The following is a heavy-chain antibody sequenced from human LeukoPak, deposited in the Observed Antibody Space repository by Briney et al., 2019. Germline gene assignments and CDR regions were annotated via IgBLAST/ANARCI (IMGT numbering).Heavy chain of an antibody. CDR2: IWSDGTNR. D-gene: IGHD4-11*01. V-gene: IGHV3-33*06. CDR3: AKDVQRGLDYSNSLEY. Sequence: PGGSLRLSCAATGFTFNHYAMHRVRQAPGKGLEWVAVIWSDGTNRYYADSVKGRFTISRDDAGKTVYLQMSSLRPEDTGVYYCAKDVQRGLDYSNSLEYWGQGTPVTVST. J-gene: IGHJ4*02. CDR1: GFTFNHYA.